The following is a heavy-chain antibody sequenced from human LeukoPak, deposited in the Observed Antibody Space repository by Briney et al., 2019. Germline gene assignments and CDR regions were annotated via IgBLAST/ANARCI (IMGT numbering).Heavy chain of an antibody. V-gene: IGHV1-69*05. CDR3: ASTHNYYYYMDV. CDR1: GGTFSSYA. Sequence: SVKVSCKASGGTFSSYAINWVRQAPGQGLEWMGGIIPIFGTANYAQKFQGRVTITTDESTSTAYMELSSLRSEDTAVYYCASTHNYYYYMDVWGKGTTVTVSS. J-gene: IGHJ6*03. CDR2: IIPIFGTA.